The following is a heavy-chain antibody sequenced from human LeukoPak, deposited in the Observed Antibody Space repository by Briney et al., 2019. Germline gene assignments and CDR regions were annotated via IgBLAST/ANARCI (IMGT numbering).Heavy chain of an antibody. CDR3: AREGRIVVVTATEDDAFDI. J-gene: IGHJ3*02. Sequence: GGSLRLSCAASGFTFSSYWMTWVRQAPGKGLEWVANIKQDGSEKYYVDSVKGRFTISRDNAKNSLYLQMNSLRAEDTAVYYCAREGRIVVVTATEDDAFDIWGQGTMVTVSS. D-gene: IGHD2-21*02. V-gene: IGHV3-7*01. CDR1: GFTFSSYW. CDR2: IKQDGSEK.